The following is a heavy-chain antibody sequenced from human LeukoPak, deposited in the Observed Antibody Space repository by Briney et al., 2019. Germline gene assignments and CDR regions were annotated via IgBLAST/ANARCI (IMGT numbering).Heavy chain of an antibody. CDR2: IIPILGTA. D-gene: IGHD2-2*01. CDR3: ARDEGYCSSTGCYGTY. CDR1: GGTFSSYA. J-gene: IGHJ4*02. Sequence: GASVKVSCKASGGTFSSYAISWVRQAPGQGLEWMGGIIPILGTANYAQKFQGRVTITADESTSTAYMELSSLRSEDTAVYYCARDEGYCSSTGCYGTYWGQGTLVTVSS. V-gene: IGHV1-69*13.